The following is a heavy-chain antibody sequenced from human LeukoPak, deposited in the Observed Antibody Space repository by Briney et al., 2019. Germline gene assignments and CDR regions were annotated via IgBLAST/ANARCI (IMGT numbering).Heavy chain of an antibody. CDR2: IYSGGST. Sequence: RGSLRLSCAASGFIVSSNYMTWVRQAPGKGLEWVSVIYSGGSTYYADSVKGRFTISRDNSKNTLYLQMNSLRAEDTAVYYCARKRTGYSSSWGYYYYGMDVWGKGTTVTVSS. V-gene: IGHV3-53*01. CDR1: GFIVSSNY. CDR3: ARKRTGYSSSWGYYYYGMDV. D-gene: IGHD6-13*01. J-gene: IGHJ6*04.